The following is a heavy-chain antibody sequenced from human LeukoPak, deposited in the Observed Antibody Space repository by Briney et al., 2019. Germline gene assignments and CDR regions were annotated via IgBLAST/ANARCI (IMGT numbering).Heavy chain of an antibody. J-gene: IGHJ1*01. CDR3: ARTVAAAGTSAEYFQH. V-gene: IGHV1-18*01. Sequence: ASVKVSCKASGYTFTSFGISRVRQAPGQGLEWMGWISAYNGNTNYAQKLQGRVTMTTDTSTSTAYMELRSLRSDDTAVYYCARTVAAAGTSAEYFQHWGQGTLVTVSS. CDR2: ISAYNGNT. D-gene: IGHD6-13*01. CDR1: GYTFTSFG.